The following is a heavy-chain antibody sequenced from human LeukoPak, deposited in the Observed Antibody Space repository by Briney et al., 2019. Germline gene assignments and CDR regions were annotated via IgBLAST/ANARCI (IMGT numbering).Heavy chain of an antibody. CDR1: GFTFSSYW. J-gene: IGHJ4*02. V-gene: IGHV3-7*01. D-gene: IGHD3-22*01. CDR2: IKQDGSEK. CDR3: ARVYFQYYYDSSGQNDY. Sequence: GGSLRLSCAASGFTFSSYWMSWVRQAPGKGLEWVANIKQDGSEKYYVDSVKGRFTISRANAKNSLYLQMNSLRAEDTAVYYCARVYFQYYYDSSGQNDYWGQGILVTVSS.